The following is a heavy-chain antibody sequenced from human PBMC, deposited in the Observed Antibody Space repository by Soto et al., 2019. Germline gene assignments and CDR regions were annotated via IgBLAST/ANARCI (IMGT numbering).Heavy chain of an antibody. CDR3: ARCPIIAAAGTFPFDY. J-gene: IGHJ4*02. Sequence: GGSLRLSCAASGLTFSSYDMHWVRQGTGKGLEWVSAIGTAGDTYYPGSVKGRFTISRENAKNSLYLQMNSLRAGDTAVYYCARCPIIAAAGTFPFDYSGQGTLVTVSS. V-gene: IGHV3-13*01. CDR1: GLTFSSYD. CDR2: IGTAGDT. D-gene: IGHD6-13*01.